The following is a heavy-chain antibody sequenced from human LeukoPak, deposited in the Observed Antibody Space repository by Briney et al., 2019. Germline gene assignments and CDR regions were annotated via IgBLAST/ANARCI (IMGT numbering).Heavy chain of an antibody. CDR1: GFTFSSYG. CDR2: IRYDGSNK. D-gene: IGHD4-23*01. CDR3: AKSYGGNSVGAFDI. V-gene: IGHV3-30*02. J-gene: IGHJ3*02. Sequence: GGSLRLSCAASGFTFSSYGMHWVRQAPGKGLEWVAFIRYDGSNKYYADSVKGRFTISRDNAKNSLYLQMNSLRAEDTALYYCAKSYGGNSVGAFDIWGQGTMVTVSS.